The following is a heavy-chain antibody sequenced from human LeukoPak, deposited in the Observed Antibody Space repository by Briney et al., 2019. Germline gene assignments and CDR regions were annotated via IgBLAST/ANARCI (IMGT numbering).Heavy chain of an antibody. CDR1: GFTFSSYA. J-gene: IGHJ4*02. CDR2: IWYDGSNK. D-gene: IGHD6-19*01. Sequence: PGGSLRLSCAASGFTFSSYAMHWVRQSPGKGLEWVEGIWYDGSNKYYADSVKGRFTISRDNSKNTLYLQMNGLRLEDSALYYCASQSPRGTGWYGMGYWGQGTLVTVSS. V-gene: IGHV3-30*01. CDR3: ASQSPRGTGWYGMGY.